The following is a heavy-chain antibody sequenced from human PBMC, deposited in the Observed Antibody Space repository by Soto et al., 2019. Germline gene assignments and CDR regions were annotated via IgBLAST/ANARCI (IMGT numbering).Heavy chain of an antibody. CDR2: ISSHGSNK. CDR3: TREWSIAVAAPGY. CDR1: GFTLSSYT. D-gene: IGHD6-19*01. J-gene: IGHJ4*02. V-gene: IGHV3-30-3*01. Sequence: QVQLVESGGGVVQPGRSLRLSCAASGFTLSSYTMYWVRQAPGKGLEWVAAISSHGSNKYYADSVKGRFTISRDNSKNTLSLQLHRLRAEDRAGSYCTREWSIAVAAPGYWGQGTRVTVSS.